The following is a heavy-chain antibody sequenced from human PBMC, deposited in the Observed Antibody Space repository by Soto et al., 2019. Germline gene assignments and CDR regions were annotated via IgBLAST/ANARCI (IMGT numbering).Heavy chain of an antibody. CDR1: GFTFSSYD. J-gene: IGHJ5*02. D-gene: IGHD5-18*01. CDR2: IGTAGDT. CDR3: ARVRYSYGPRGWFDP. V-gene: IGHV3-13*01. Sequence: GSLRLSCAASGFTFSSYDMHWVRQATGKGLEWVSAIGTAGDTYYPGSVKGRFAISRENAKNSLYLQMNSLRAEDTAVYYCARVRYSYGPRGWFDPWGQGTLVTVSS.